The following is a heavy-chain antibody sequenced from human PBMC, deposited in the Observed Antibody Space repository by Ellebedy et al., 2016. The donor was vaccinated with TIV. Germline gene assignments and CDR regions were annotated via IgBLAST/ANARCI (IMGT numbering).Heavy chain of an antibody. Sequence: ASVKVSCKASGYTFTSYGISWVRQAPGQGLEWMGWISAYNGNTNYAQKLQGRVTMTTDTSTSTAYMELRSLRSDDTAVYYCARDTLQAMASLNWFDPWGQGTLVTVSS. V-gene: IGHV1-18*04. CDR2: ISAYNGNT. J-gene: IGHJ5*02. D-gene: IGHD5-18*01. CDR3: ARDTLQAMASLNWFDP. CDR1: GYTFTSYG.